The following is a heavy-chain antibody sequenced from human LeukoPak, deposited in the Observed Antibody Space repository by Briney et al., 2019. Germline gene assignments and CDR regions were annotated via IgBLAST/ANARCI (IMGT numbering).Heavy chain of an antibody. D-gene: IGHD3-16*01. V-gene: IGHV1-24*01. Sequence: ASVKVSCKVSGYTLTELSMHWVRQAPGKGLEWMGGFDPENGETIYAQKFQDRVTITRDTSASTGYMEMSSLISEDTAVYYCASKPRGESRPFDYWGQGTLVTVSS. J-gene: IGHJ4*02. CDR3: ASKPRGESRPFDY. CDR2: FDPENGET. CDR1: GYTLTELS.